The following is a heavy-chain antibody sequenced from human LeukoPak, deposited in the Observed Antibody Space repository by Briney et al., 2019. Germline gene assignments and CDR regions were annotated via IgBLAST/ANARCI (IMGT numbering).Heavy chain of an antibody. Sequence: GGSLRLSCAASGFTFSDYSMNWVRQAPGKGLEWNSYVGISSGNTKYADSVKGRFTISGDSAKNSVFLQMSSLRVEDTAVYYCARDHRYAFDNWGQGTLVTVSS. V-gene: IGHV3-48*04. CDR3: ARDHRYAFDN. CDR1: GFTFSDYS. CDR2: VGISSGNT. J-gene: IGHJ4*02. D-gene: IGHD5-12*01.